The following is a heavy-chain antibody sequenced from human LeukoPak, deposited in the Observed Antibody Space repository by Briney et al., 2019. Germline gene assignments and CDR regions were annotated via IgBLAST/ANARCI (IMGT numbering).Heavy chain of an antibody. J-gene: IGHJ5*02. V-gene: IGHV1-18*01. CDR2: ISAYNGNT. CDR3: ARDGYCNNTTCYFRWFDP. Sequence: ASVKVSCKASGYTFTSYGISWVRQAPGQGLEWMGWISAYNGNTNYAQKFQGRVTMTRDTSISTAYMEMSRLRSDDTAVYYCARDGYCNNTTCYFRWFDPWGQGTLVTVSS. CDR1: GYTFTSYG. D-gene: IGHD2-2*03.